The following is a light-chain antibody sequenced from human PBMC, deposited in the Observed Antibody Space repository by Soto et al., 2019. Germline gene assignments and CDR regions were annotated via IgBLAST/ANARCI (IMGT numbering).Light chain of an antibody. CDR2: WAS. V-gene: IGKV4-1*01. Sequence: DIAMTQSPDSLAVSLGERATINRKSSQSVLYSSNDKNYLAWYQQKPGQPPKLLIYWASTRESGVPDRFSGSGSGTDFTLTISSLQAEDVAVYYCHQYYTIPFTFGQGTKLEI. J-gene: IGKJ2*01. CDR3: HQYYTIPFT. CDR1: QSVLYSSNDKNY.